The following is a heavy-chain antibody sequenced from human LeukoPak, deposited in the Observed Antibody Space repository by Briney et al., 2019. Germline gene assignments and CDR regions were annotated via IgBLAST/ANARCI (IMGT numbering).Heavy chain of an antibody. J-gene: IGHJ3*02. CDR1: GGSISSYY. V-gene: IGHV4-59*08. D-gene: IGHD3-10*01. CDR3: ARQNIWFGERGAFDI. CDR2: IYDSGST. Sequence: SETLSLTCTVSGGSISSYYWTWIRQPPGKGLECIGYIYDSGSTHYNPSLKSRVTISLDTSKSQFSLKLSSVTAADTAVYYRARQNIWFGERGAFDIWGQGTMVTVSS.